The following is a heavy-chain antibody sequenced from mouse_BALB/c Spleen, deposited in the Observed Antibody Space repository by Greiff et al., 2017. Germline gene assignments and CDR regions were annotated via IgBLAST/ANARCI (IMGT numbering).Heavy chain of an antibody. Sequence: VMLVESGPGLVAPSQSLSITCTVSGFSLTSYGVHWVRQPPGKGLEWLGVIWAGGSTNYNSALMSRLSISKDNSKSQVFLKMNSLQTDDTAMYYCARDPYYYGYAHWYFDVWGAGTTVTVSS. CDR1: GFSLTSYG. CDR3: ARDPYYYGYAHWYFDV. D-gene: IGHD1-2*01. CDR2: IWAGGST. J-gene: IGHJ1*01. V-gene: IGHV2-9*02.